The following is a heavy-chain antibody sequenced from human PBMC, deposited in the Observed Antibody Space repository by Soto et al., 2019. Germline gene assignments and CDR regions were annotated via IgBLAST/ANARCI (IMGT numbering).Heavy chain of an antibody. CDR1: GGSISSHY. CDR2: FYYGGST. V-gene: IGHV4-59*08. Sequence: QVQLQESGPGLVKPSETLSLTCTVSGGSISSHYWSWIRQPPGKGLEWIGYFYYGGSTNYHPSLKNRVSISIDTSKNQVSLKLSSVTAADTAVYYCARLERLLRRDMDVWGKGTTVVVSS. J-gene: IGHJ6*03. CDR3: ARLERLLRRDMDV. D-gene: IGHD6-25*01.